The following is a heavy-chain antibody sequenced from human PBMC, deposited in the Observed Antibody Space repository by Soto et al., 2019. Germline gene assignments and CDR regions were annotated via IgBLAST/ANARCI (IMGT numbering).Heavy chain of an antibody. CDR1: GFTFSRYG. CDR2: ISYDGRNK. CDR3: VKDRSSGSPYYYGLDV. V-gene: IGHV3-30*18. D-gene: IGHD6-19*01. Sequence: QVQLVESGGSGVQPGRSLRLSCAASGFTFSRYGMHWVRQAPGKGLEWVAVISYDGRNKYYADSVKGRFTISRDNSKNTLYLQMSSLRAEDTAVYYCVKDRSSGSPYYYGLDVWGQGTTVTVSS. J-gene: IGHJ6*02.